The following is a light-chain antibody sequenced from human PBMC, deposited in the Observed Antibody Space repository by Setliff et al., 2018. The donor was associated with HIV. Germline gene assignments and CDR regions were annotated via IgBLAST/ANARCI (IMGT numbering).Light chain of an antibody. V-gene: IGLV1-44*01. Sequence: QSVLTQPPSASGTPGQRVTISCSGSSSNIGSNTVNWYQQLPGTAPKLLIYSNNQRPSGVPDRFSGSKSGTSASLAISGLQSEDEADYFCAVWDDSLNGHVAFGGGTKVTVL. J-gene: IGLJ2*01. CDR1: SSNIGSNT. CDR2: SNN. CDR3: AVWDDSLNGHVA.